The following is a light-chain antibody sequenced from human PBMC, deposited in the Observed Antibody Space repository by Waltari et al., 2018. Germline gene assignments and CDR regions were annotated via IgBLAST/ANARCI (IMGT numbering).Light chain of an antibody. Sequence: EIVMTQSPATLSVSPGERVTLSCRASQSVSTNLAWFRQKPGQAPRLLIYVASTRVTGIPARFSGGGSGTEFTLTISSLQSEDFAVYYCHQYNYWPLTFGQGTKLEIK. CDR1: QSVSTN. V-gene: IGKV3-15*01. CDR2: VAS. CDR3: HQYNYWPLT. J-gene: IGKJ1*01.